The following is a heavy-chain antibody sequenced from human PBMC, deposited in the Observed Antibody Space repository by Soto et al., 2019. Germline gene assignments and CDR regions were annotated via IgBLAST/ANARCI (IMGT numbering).Heavy chain of an antibody. CDR3: ARRRLDSSGWPYGMDV. J-gene: IGHJ6*02. D-gene: IGHD6-19*01. V-gene: IGHV5-51*01. Sequence: GESLKISCKGSGYSFTSYWIGWVRQMPGKGLEWMGIIYPGDSDTRYSPSFQGQVTISADKSISTAYLQWSSLKASDTAMYYCARRRLDSSGWPYGMDVWGQGTTVTVSS. CDR2: IYPGDSDT. CDR1: GYSFTSYW.